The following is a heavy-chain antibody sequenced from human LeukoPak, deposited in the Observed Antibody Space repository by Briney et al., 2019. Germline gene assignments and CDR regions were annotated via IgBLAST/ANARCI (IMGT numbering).Heavy chain of an antibody. CDR1: GFTFGDYA. Sequence: GGSLRLSCTASGFTFGDYAMSWFRQAPGKGLEWVGSIRSKAYGGTTEYAASVKGRFTISRDDSKNMLYLQMNSLKTEDTAVYYCTTDDFGYYFDFWGQGAPVIVSS. D-gene: IGHD4-17*01. CDR2: IRSKAYGGTT. V-gene: IGHV3-49*03. CDR3: TTDDFGYYFDF. J-gene: IGHJ4*02.